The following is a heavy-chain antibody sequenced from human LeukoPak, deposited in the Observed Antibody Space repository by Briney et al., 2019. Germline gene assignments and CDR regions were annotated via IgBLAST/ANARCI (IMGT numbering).Heavy chain of an antibody. CDR1: GGSMRTVSYY. D-gene: IGHD6-19*01. CDR3: ARHSPANKWLVQNYYYMDV. V-gene: IGHV4-39*01. Sequence: PSETLSLTCTVSGGSMRTVSYYWGRIRQPPGKGLEWIGSIYYSGSTYYNPSLKSRVTISVDASKNQFSLKLSSVTAADTAVYYCARHSPANKWLVQNYYYMDVWGKGTTVTVSS. CDR2: IYYSGST. J-gene: IGHJ6*03.